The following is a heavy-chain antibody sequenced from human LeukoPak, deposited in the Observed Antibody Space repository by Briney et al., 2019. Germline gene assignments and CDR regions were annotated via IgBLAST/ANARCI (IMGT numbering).Heavy chain of an antibody. CDR3: ARVTLSVSDILTGYPNVDFDY. V-gene: IGHV3-21*01. Sequence: PGGSLRLSCAASGFTFSSYSMNWVRQAPGKGLEWVSSISSSSSYIYYADSVKGRFTISRDNAKNSLYLQMNSLRAEDTAVYYCARVTLSVSDILTGYPNVDFDYWGQGTLVTVSP. CDR2: ISSSSSYI. D-gene: IGHD3-9*01. CDR1: GFTFSSYS. J-gene: IGHJ4*02.